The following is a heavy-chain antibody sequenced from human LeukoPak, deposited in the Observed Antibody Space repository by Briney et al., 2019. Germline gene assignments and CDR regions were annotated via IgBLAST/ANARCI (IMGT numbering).Heavy chain of an antibody. D-gene: IGHD3-22*01. CDR3: ARAYYYDSSGYYYGAAFDI. CDR1: GGTFSSYA. V-gene: IGHV1-69*13. CDR2: IIPIFGTA. Sequence: GASVKVSCTASGGTFSSYAISWVRQAPGQGLEWMGGIIPIFGTANYAQKFQGRVTITADESTSTAYMELSSLRSEDTAVYYCARAYYYDSSGYYYGAAFDIWGQGTMVTVSS. J-gene: IGHJ3*02.